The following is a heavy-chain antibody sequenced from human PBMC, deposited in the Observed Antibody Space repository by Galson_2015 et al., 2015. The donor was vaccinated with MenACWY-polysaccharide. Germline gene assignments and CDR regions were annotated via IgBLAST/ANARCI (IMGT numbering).Heavy chain of an antibody. V-gene: IGHV4-39*01. CDR3: ARRSVGRALKYFDY. CDR1: GGSISSDVYC. Sequence: ETLSLTCTVSGGSISSDVYCWGWIRQPPGKGLEWIGNIYSGGSTYYNPSLKSRVTISVDTSKNQFSLKLTSVTATDTAVYYCARRSVGRALKYFDYWGQGILVTVSS. J-gene: IGHJ4*02. CDR2: IYSGGST. D-gene: IGHD5/OR15-5a*01.